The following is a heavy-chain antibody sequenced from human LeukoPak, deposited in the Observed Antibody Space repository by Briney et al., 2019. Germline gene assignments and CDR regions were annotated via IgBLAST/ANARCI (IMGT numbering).Heavy chain of an antibody. Sequence: ASVKVSCKATGYTHTFCVSNWVRQATGQGLEWMGWMNPNSGNTGYGQSFQGRITMTRYISIGTAYMELSNLTSEDTAIYYCKRGSSGGRYNWGQGTLVTVSA. CDR1: GYTHTFCV. V-gene: IGHV1-8*01. D-gene: IGHD6-19*01. CDR2: MNPNSGNT. J-gene: IGHJ4*02. CDR3: KRGSSGGRYN.